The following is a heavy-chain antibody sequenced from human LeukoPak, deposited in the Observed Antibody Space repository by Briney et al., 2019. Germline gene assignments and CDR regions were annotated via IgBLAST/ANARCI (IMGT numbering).Heavy chain of an antibody. CDR3: ARDFIPHDSSGWRYYFDY. V-gene: IGHV1-2*02. Sequence: VASVKVSCKASGYTFTGYYMHWVRQAPGQGLEWMGWINHNSGGTNYAQKFQGRVTMTRDTSISTAYMELSRLRSDDTAVYYCARDFIPHDSSGWRYYFDYWGQGTLVTVSS. J-gene: IGHJ4*02. CDR2: INHNSGGT. CDR1: GYTFTGYY. D-gene: IGHD6-19*01.